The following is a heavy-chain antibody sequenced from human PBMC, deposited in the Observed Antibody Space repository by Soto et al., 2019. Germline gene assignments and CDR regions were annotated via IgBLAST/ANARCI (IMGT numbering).Heavy chain of an antibody. Sequence: SVKVSCKDSRGTFSSYAISWVRQAPGQGLEWMGGIIPIFGTANYAQKFQGRVTLTRDTSASTAYMELSSLRSEDTAVYYCASCPQNCITSSPCCLFFDYWGQGTLVTVSS. D-gene: IGHD3-10*01. CDR2: IIPIFGTA. CDR3: ASCPQNCITSSPCCLFFDY. CDR1: RGTFSSYA. J-gene: IGHJ4*02. V-gene: IGHV1-69*05.